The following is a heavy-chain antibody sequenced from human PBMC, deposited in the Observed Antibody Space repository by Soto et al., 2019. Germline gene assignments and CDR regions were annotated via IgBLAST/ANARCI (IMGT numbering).Heavy chain of an antibody. J-gene: IGHJ1*01. CDR1: GRIFSSFP. Sequence: QVQVVQSGAEVKKPGSSVKISCKASGRIFSSFPTSWVRQVPGQGLEWMGGVISSSGSVTYAPKFQGRVTMTAVNSAGIGYMELTSLTAEDTAIYYCARVGIRDSYIYVLDQWRPGTMVTVSS. D-gene: IGHD5-18*01. V-gene: IGHV1-69*06. CDR2: VISSSGSV. CDR3: ARVGIRDSYIYVLDQ.